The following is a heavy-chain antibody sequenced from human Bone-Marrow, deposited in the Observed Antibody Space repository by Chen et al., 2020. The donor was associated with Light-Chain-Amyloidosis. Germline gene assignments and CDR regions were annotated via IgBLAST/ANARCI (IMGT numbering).Heavy chain of an antibody. CDR3: ARETSGSGWTFMDV. D-gene: IGHD6-19*01. V-gene: IGHV3-53*02. CDR1: GFTVSGNY. J-gene: IGHJ6*02. Sequence: DVQLVETGGDLIQPGGSLRLSCAASGFTVSGNYMSWVRQAPGKGLEWVSLSYPCGNTLYADSVRGRFTISRDSSENTLYLQMNSLRAGDTALYFCARETSGSGWTFMDVWGQGTTVIVSS. CDR2: SYPCGNT.